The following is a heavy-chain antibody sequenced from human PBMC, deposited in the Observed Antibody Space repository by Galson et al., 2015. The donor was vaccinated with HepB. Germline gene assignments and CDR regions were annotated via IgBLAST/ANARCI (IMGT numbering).Heavy chain of an antibody. CDR1: GGSISSSSYY. CDR2: IYYSGST. Sequence: ETLSLTCTVSGGSISSSSYYWGWIRQPPGKGLEWIGSIYYSGSTYYNPSLKSRVTISVDTSKNQFSLKLSSVTAADTTVYYCARQLTRYGGTNWFDPWGQGTLVTVSS. J-gene: IGHJ5*02. CDR3: ARQLTRYGGTNWFDP. D-gene: IGHD4-23*01. V-gene: IGHV4-39*01.